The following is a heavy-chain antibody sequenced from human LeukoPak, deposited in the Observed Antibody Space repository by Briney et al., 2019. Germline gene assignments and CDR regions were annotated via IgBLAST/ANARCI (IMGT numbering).Heavy chain of an antibody. CDR2: ITSSSTYI. V-gene: IGHV3-21*01. D-gene: IGHD6-25*01. J-gene: IGHJ6*03. CDR3: SRNPYGGGYGPYYYYYMDV. Sequence: PGGSLRLSCAASGFTFSNYNMNWVRQAPGKGLEWVSSITSSSTYIYYADSVKGRFTISRDNAENSLYLQMNSLRDEDTAVYYCSRNPYGGGYGPYYYYYMDVWGKGTTVPISS. CDR1: GFTFSNYN.